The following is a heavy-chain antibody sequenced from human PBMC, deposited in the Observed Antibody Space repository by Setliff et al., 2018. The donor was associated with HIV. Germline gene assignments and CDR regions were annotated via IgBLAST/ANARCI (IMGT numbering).Heavy chain of an antibody. Sequence: SETLSLTCTVSGPSINLHYWSWIRQSPGKAFEWIGYIYSTGSTNYNPSLQSRVTISMVASRNQFSLKVTSVTAADTAVYYCAKGAGFYGDYTFDHWGQGRQVTVSS. V-gene: IGHV4-59*11. CDR2: IYSTGST. CDR3: AKGAGFYGDYTFDH. J-gene: IGHJ4*02. CDR1: GPSINLHY. D-gene: IGHD4-17*01.